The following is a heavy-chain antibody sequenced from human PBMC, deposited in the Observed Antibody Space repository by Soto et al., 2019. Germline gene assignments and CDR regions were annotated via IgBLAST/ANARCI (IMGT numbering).Heavy chain of an antibody. Sequence: GWSVRISCAASGVPFRSSSLNWVRQAPGKGLEWVSSISSSSSYIYYADSVKGRFTISRDNAKNSLYLQMNSRRADDTAVYYCASDLGELSVSWAPGTPVTVSS. J-gene: IGHJ4*02. CDR2: ISSSSSYI. CDR3: ASDLGELSVS. CDR1: GVPFRSSS. V-gene: IGHV3-21*01. D-gene: IGHD3-10*01.